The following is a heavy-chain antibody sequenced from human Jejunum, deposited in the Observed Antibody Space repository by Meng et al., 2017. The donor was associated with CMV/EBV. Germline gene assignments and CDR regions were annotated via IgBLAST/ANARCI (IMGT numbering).Heavy chain of an antibody. Sequence: FTFSNYVMHWVRQAPGKGLEWVAFIRFDGSYKYYADSVKGRFTISRDNSKNTLYLQMNSLRAEDTAVYYCAKGGSGSYPTYGMDVWGQGTTVTVSS. V-gene: IGHV3-30*02. CDR2: IRFDGSYK. D-gene: IGHD1-26*01. J-gene: IGHJ6*02. CDR1: FTFSNYV. CDR3: AKGGSGSYPTYGMDV.